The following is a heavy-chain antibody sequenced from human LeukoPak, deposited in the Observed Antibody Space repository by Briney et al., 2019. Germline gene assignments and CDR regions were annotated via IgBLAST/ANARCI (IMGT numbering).Heavy chain of an antibody. CDR3: AKVPDILTGYDY. V-gene: IGHV3-23*01. Sequence: GGSLXLSXAASGFTFSTYAMSWVRQAPGKGLEWISDISGSGYNTHYADPVKGRFTISRDNSKNTLYLQMNSLRAEDTAVYYCAKVPDILTGYDYWGQGTLVTVSS. CDR2: ISGSGYNT. CDR1: GFTFSTYA. J-gene: IGHJ4*02. D-gene: IGHD3-9*01.